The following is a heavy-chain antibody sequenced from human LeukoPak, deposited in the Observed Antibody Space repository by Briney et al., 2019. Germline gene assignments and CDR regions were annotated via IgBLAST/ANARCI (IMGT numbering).Heavy chain of an antibody. D-gene: IGHD5-18*01. J-gene: IGHJ4*02. Sequence: GRSLRLSCAASGFTFSNYGMHWVRQAPGKGLEGGGVIWYGGSNKFYGDSVKGRFTISRDNSKNTLYLQMNSLRDEDTAVYYCASGSGYSYGYLDYWGQGTLVTVSS. CDR2: IWYGGSNK. CDR1: GFTFSNYG. CDR3: ASGSGYSYGYLDY. V-gene: IGHV3-33*01.